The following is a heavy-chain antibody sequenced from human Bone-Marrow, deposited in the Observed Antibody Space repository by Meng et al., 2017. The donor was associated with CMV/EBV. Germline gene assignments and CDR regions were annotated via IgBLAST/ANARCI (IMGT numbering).Heavy chain of an antibody. J-gene: IGHJ6*02. V-gene: IGHV1-46*01. Sequence: ASVKVSCKASGYTFTSYYMHWVRQAPGQGLEWMGIINPSSGSTSYAQKFQGSVTMTRDTSTSTVYIELSSLRSEDTAVYYCARDRSITMIVVDYYYGMDVWGQGTTVTVSS. CDR1: GYTFTSYY. CDR3: ARDRSITMIVVDYYYGMDV. CDR2: INPSSGST. D-gene: IGHD3-22*01.